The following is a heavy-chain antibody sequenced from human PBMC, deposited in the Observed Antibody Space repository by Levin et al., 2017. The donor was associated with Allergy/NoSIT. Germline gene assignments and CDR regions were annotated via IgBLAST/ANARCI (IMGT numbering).Heavy chain of an antibody. Sequence: SETLSLTCTVSSGSISSSSHYWGWIRQSPGKGMEWIGTIYYRGTTYYNPSLKSRVTISVDTSKNQFSLKLSSVTAADTAEYYCARKVGGYDPKNWFDPWGQGALVTVSS. CDR2: IYYRGTT. V-gene: IGHV4-39*01. D-gene: IGHD5-12*01. J-gene: IGHJ5*02. CDR1: SGSISSSSHY. CDR3: ARKVGGYDPKNWFDP.